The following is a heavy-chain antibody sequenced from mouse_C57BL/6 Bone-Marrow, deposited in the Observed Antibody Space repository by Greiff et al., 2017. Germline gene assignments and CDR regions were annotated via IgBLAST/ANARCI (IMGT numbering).Heavy chain of an antibody. J-gene: IGHJ2*01. CDR2: IYPGAGDT. CDR1: GYAFSSSW. V-gene: IGHV1-82*01. CDR3: ARPGNYYAYYFDY. Sequence: QVQLQQSGPELVKPGASVKISCKASGYAFSSSWMDWVKQRPGTGLEWIGRIYPGAGDTNYNGKFKGKATLTADNSSSTAYMQLSSLTSEDSAVYFCARPGNYYAYYFDYWGQGTTLTVSS. D-gene: IGHD1-1*01.